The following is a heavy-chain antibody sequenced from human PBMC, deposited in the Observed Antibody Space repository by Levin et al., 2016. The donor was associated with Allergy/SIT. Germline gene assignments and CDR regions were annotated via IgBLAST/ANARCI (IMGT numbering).Heavy chain of an antibody. CDR2: ISGSGGRT. J-gene: IGHJ4*02. CDR3: AKVHYDSLEDY. Sequence: WIRQPPGKGLEWVSAISGSGGRTYYADSVKGRFTISRDNSKNTLYLQMNSLRAEDTAVYYCAKVHYDSLEDYWGQGTLVTVSS. D-gene: IGHD3-22*01. V-gene: IGHV3-23*01.